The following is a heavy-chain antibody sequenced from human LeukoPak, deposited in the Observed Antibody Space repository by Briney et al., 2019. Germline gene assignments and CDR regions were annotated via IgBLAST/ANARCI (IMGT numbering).Heavy chain of an antibody. V-gene: IGHV1-69*13. CDR3: ARENGGYSYGYLLNWFDP. D-gene: IGHD5-18*01. CDR2: IIPIFGTA. CDR1: GGTFSSYA. Sequence: SVKVSCKVTGGTFSSYAISWVRQAPGQGLEWMGGIIPIFGTANYAQKFQGRVTITADESTSTAYMELSSLRSEDTAVYYCARENGGYSYGYLLNWFDPWGQGTLVTVSS. J-gene: IGHJ5*02.